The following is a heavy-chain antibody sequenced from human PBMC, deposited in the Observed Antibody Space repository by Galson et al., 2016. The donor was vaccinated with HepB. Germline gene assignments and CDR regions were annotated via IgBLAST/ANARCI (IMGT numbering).Heavy chain of an antibody. D-gene: IGHD2-15*01. CDR2: ISGSGDTT. V-gene: IGHV3-23*01. J-gene: IGHJ1*01. CDR3: ANQDCSGGSCYDGYFQH. CDR1: GFTFSSYA. Sequence: SLRLSCAASGFTFSSYAMSWVRQAPGKGLEWVSGISGSGDTTYYADSGKGRFSISRDNSKNTLYLQMNSLRAEDTAIYYRANQDCSGGSCYDGYFQHWGQGTLVTVSS.